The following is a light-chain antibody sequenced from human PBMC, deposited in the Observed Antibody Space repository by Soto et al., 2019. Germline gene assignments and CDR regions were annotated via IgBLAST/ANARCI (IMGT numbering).Light chain of an antibody. Sequence: EIVLTQSPATLSLSPGERATLSCRASQSVNSGYLAWFQQKPGRAPRILIFGTSGRATGIPDRFSGNGSRTDFTLTISRVEPEDSAVYYCQQYGDSVFTFGPGTKVEIK. CDR1: QSVNSGY. CDR3: QQYGDSVFT. J-gene: IGKJ3*01. CDR2: GTS. V-gene: IGKV3-20*01.